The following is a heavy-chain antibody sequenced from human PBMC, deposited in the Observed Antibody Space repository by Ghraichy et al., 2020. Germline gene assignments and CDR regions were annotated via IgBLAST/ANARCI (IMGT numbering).Heavy chain of an antibody. D-gene: IGHD6-13*01. V-gene: IGHV4-28*01. J-gene: IGHJ2*01. CDR2: IFYSGNT. CDR3: ARSVIAAAGTRFDL. CDR1: DYSISSSDW. Sequence: SETLSLTCAVSDYSISSSDWWGWIRQPPGKGLEWIGYIFYSGNTYYNPSLKSRVTMSVDTSKNQFSLKLSSVTAMDTAVYYCARSVIAAAGTRFDLWGRGTLVTVSS.